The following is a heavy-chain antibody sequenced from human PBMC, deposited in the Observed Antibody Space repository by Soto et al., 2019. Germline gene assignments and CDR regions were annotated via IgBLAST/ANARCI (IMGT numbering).Heavy chain of an antibody. CDR3: AVTSFYSYYYYMDV. CDR1: GYTFTSYV. J-gene: IGHJ6*03. CDR2: MNPNSGNT. V-gene: IGHV1-8*01. D-gene: IGHD4-17*01. Sequence: ASVKVSCKASGYTFTSYVINWVRQATGQGLEWMGWMNPNSGNTGYAQKFQGRVTMTRNTSISTAYMELSSLRSEDTAVYYCAVTSFYSYYYYMDVWGKGTTVTVSS.